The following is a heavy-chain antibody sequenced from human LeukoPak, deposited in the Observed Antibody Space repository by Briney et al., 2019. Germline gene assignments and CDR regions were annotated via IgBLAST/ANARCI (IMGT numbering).Heavy chain of an antibody. CDR1: GGSISSGDYY. CDR2: IYYSGST. Sequence: PSETLSLTCTVSGGSISSGDYYWSWIRQPPGKGLEWIGYIYYSGSTYYNPSLKSRVTISVDTSKNQFSLKLSSVTAAGTAVYYCARWGSSGGYSYYGDYWGQGTLVTVSS. CDR3: ARWGSSGGYSYYGDY. D-gene: IGHD5-18*01. J-gene: IGHJ4*02. V-gene: IGHV4-30-4*01.